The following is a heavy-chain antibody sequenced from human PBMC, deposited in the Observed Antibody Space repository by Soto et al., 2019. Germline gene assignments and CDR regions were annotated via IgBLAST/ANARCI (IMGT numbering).Heavy chain of an antibody. CDR2: ISYDGSKK. D-gene: IGHD5-12*01. J-gene: IGHJ3*02. Sequence: GGSLRLSCAASGLTFTRYAMHWVRQAPGKGLEWVSLISYDGSKKYYADSVKGRFTISRDNSKNTLFLQMSSLRTEDTAVYYCATGIVTTEDPFDIWGQGTMVTVSS. CDR1: GLTFTRYA. V-gene: IGHV3-30-3*01. CDR3: ATGIVTTEDPFDI.